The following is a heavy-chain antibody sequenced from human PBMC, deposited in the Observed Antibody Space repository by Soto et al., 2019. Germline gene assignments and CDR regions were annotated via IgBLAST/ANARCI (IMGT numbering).Heavy chain of an antibody. D-gene: IGHD2-21*02. CDR2: LYWDDDK. V-gene: IGHV2-5*02. CDR3: VQSRCGGDCLEIYSSHAYNCLDV. CDR1: GLSLRTTGVG. Sequence: QVTLKESGPTLVKPTQTLTLTCTVSGLSLRTTGVGVGWVRQPPERALEWLALLYWDDDKRYSPSLRSRLTIAKDISEKQVVLTMTNMYTVDTATYYCVQSRCGGDCLEIYSSHAYNCLDVWGQGTTVTVSS. J-gene: IGHJ6*02.